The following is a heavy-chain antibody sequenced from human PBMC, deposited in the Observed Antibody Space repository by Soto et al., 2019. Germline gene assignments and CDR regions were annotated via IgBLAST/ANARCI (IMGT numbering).Heavy chain of an antibody. CDR3: AKDRGYCSSAICFNTLAFDD. Sequence: GGSLRLSCAASGFTFTTYGMNWVRQAPGKGLEWVAVISYDGSNKLYADSVRGRFAISRDNSKNTLYLQMDSLRPEYTAVYYCAKDRGYCSSAICFNTLAFDDWGKGAPVTVSS. V-gene: IGHV3-30*18. D-gene: IGHD2-2*01. CDR1: GFTFTTYG. J-gene: IGHJ4*02. CDR2: ISYDGSNK.